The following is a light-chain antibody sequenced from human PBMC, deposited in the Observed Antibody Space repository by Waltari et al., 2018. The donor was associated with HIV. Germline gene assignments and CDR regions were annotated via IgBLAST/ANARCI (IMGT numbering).Light chain of an antibody. CDR1: QDIGTY. V-gene: IGKV1-8*01. J-gene: IGKJ2*01. CDR2: ASS. CDR3: QQYYSYPQT. Sequence: IRMTQSPSSLSASSGDSVTISCRASQDIGTYVAWYQHKPGKAPELLMFASSTLQSGLPSRFTGSGSGTDFTLTITCLQSEDFATYYCQQYYSYPQTFGQGTKLEIK.